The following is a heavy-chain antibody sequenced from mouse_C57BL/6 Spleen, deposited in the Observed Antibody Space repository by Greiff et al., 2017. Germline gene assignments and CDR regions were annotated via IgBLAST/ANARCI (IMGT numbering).Heavy chain of an antibody. V-gene: IGHV5-17*01. CDR1: GFTFSDYG. J-gene: IGHJ4*01. CDR3: ARPVTGTGAMGY. D-gene: IGHD4-1*01. Sequence: EVQVVESGGGLVKPGGSLKLSCAASGFTFSDYGMHWVRQAPEKGLEWVAYISSGSSTIYYADTVKGRFTISRDNAKNTLFLQRTSLRSEDTAMYYCARPVTGTGAMGYWGQAASVTVSS. CDR2: ISSGSSTI.